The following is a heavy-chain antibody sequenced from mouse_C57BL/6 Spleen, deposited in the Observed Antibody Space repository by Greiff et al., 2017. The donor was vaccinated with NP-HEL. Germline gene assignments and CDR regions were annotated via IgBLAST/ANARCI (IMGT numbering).Heavy chain of an antibody. CDR2: IDPSDSYT. V-gene: IGHV1-69*01. J-gene: IGHJ4*01. CDR3: ARSWPLYSLD. D-gene: IGHD2-1*01. CDR1: GYTFTSYW. Sequence: VQLQQSGAELVMPGASVKLSCKASGYTFTSYWMHWVKQRPGQGLEWIGEIDPSDSYTNYNQKFKGKSTLTVDKSSSTAYMQLSSLTSEDSAVYYCARSWPLYSLDWGQGTSVTVSS.